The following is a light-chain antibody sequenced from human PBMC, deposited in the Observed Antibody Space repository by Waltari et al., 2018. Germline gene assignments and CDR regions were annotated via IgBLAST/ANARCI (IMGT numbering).Light chain of an antibody. CDR2: DAS. CDR1: QSVSNY. Sequence: EIVLTQSPATLSLSPGERATPSCRASQSVSNYLPWYQQKPGQAPRLRIYDASTRATGTPARFSGSGSGTDFTLTISSLEPEDFAFYYCQQRGNGLTFGGGTKVEIK. J-gene: IGKJ4*01. CDR3: QQRGNGLT. V-gene: IGKV3-11*01.